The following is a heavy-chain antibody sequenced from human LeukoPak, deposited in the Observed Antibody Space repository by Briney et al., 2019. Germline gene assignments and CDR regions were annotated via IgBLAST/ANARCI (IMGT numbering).Heavy chain of an antibody. CDR1: GDSISSSAYS. CDR2: IQYIGGT. J-gene: IGHJ4*02. D-gene: IGHD2-2*01. V-gene: IGHV4-39*01. CDR3: ARREYQLPPTFDY. Sequence: SETLSLTCNVSGDSISSSAYSWGWVRQPPGKGLEWIGNIQYIGGTSYNPSLKSRVSISVDTSKNQFSLKLSSVTAADTAVYYCARREYQLPPTFDYWGQGTLVTVSS.